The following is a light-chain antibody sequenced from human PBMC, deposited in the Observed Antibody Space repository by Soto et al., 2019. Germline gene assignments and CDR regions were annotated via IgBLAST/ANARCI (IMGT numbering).Light chain of an antibody. CDR3: EQYASSPLT. V-gene: IGKV3-20*01. CDR1: QSVSSIF. J-gene: IGKJ4*01. CDR2: GAS. Sequence: EIVLTQSPGTLSLSPGERATLSCRASQSVSSIFLAWYQQKPGQAPRLLSYGASSRSTGIPDRLSGSVSGTDSTLTISRLEHEDVAMYYCEQYASSPLTFGGGTNVEIK.